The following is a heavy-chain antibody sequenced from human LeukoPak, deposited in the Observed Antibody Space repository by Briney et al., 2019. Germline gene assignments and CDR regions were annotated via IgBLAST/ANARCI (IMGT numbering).Heavy chain of an antibody. CDR2: IIPIFGTA. D-gene: IGHD2-21*02. V-gene: IGHV1-69*05. J-gene: IGHJ4*02. Sequence: SVKVSCKASGGTLSSYAISWVRQAPGQGLEWMGRIIPIFGTANYAQKSQGRVTINTDEPTITAYIVLSRLRSEDTAVYYCARVGYSGGDCSNYDYWGQGTLVTVSS. CDR1: GGTLSSYA. CDR3: ARVGYSGGDCSNYDY.